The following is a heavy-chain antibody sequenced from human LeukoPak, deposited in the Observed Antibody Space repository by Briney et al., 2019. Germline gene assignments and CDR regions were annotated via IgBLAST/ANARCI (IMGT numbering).Heavy chain of an antibody. CDR3: ARVGYSDFWSGYYWDY. Sequence: GGSLRLSCAASGFTFNRYSMNWVRQAPGKGLEWISYISSNGTTIYYADSVQGRFIISRDNARNSLYLQMNSLRAEDTAVYYCARVGYSDFWSGYYWDYWGQGTLATVSS. V-gene: IGHV3-48*01. CDR1: GFTFNRYS. J-gene: IGHJ4*02. CDR2: ISSNGTTI. D-gene: IGHD3-3*01.